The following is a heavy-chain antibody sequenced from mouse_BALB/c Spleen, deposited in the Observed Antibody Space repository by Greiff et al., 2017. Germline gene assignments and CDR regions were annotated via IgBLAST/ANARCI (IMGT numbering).Heavy chain of an antibody. CDR3: ARRWGYYGSSYFDY. J-gene: IGHJ2*01. CDR1: GYSFTSYY. D-gene: IGHD1-1*01. CDR2: IDPFNGGT. V-gene: IGHV1-28*01. Sequence: EVQLQQSGPELMKPGASVKISCKASGYSFTSYYMHWVKQSHGKSLEWIGYIDPFNGGTSYNQKFKGKATLTVDKSSSTAYMHLSSLTSEDSAVYYCARRWGYYGSSYFDYWGQGTTLTVSS.